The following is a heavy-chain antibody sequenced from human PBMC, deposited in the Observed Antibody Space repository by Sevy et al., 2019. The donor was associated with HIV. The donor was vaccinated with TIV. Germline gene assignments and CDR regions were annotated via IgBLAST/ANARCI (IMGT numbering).Heavy chain of an antibody. D-gene: IGHD3-22*01. Sequence: ASVKVSCKVSGYRLSQLSMHWVRQAPGKGLEWMGSFDPEDDETIYAQNFQGRVAMTEDTSTDTAYMELSTLRSEDTDGYYCATTKDYYGSSGSPLDYWGQGTLVTVSS. V-gene: IGHV1-24*01. CDR2: FDPEDDET. CDR3: ATTKDYYGSSGSPLDY. J-gene: IGHJ4*02. CDR1: GYRLSQLS.